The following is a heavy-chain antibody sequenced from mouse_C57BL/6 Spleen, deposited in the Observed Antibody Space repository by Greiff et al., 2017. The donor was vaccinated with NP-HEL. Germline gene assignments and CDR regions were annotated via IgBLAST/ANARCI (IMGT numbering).Heavy chain of an antibody. J-gene: IGHJ4*01. CDR3: ATNWYVYAMDY. Sequence: QVQLQQSGAELVKPGASVKMSCKASGYTFTSYWMHWVKQRPGQGLEWIGTIHPNNGSTNSNEKFKSKATLTVDKSSSTAYMQLSSLTSEDSAVYYCATNWYVYAMDYWGQGTSVTVAS. D-gene: IGHD4-1*02. CDR2: IHPNNGST. CDR1: GYTFTSYW. V-gene: IGHV1-64*01.